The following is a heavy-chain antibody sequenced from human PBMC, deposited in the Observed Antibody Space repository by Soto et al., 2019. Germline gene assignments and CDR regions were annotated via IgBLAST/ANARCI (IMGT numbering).Heavy chain of an antibody. CDR2: IYYSGNT. Sequence: SETLSLTCTVSGGSINNYYWSWIRQSPGKGLEWIGYIYYSGNTNYNPSLESRVTISVDTSKNWFSLKLSSVTAADTAVYYCARVWRYCISTSCFWFDPWGQGTLVTVS. J-gene: IGHJ5*02. CDR3: ARVWRYCISTSCFWFDP. CDR1: GGSINNYY. V-gene: IGHV4-59*08. D-gene: IGHD2-2*01.